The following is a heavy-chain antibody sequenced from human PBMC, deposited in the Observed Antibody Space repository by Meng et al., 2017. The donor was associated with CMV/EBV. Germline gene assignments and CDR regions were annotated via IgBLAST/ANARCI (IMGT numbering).Heavy chain of an antibody. CDR1: GGSFSGYY. Sequence: ETLSLTCAVYGGSFSGYYWSWIRQAPGKGLEWVANIKQDGSEKYYVDSVKGRFTISRDNAKNSLYLQMNSLRAEDTAVYYCARPRGGIAVDWGQGTLVTVSS. CDR3: ARPRGGIAVD. CDR2: IKQDGSEK. V-gene: IGHV3-7*01. D-gene: IGHD6-19*01. J-gene: IGHJ4*02.